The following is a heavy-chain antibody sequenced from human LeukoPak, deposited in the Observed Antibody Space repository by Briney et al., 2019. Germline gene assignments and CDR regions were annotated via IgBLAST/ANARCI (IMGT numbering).Heavy chain of an antibody. Sequence: GGSLRLSCAASGFNVSTKYMSWVRQAPGKGLEWVSLLYSGGITYYADSVKGRFTTSRDNSKNTLYLQMDRLRAEDTAVYYCARNLQQTFDYWGQGTLVTVSS. CDR1: GFNVSTKY. V-gene: IGHV3-66*01. CDR3: ARNLQQTFDY. CDR2: LYSGGIT. J-gene: IGHJ4*02.